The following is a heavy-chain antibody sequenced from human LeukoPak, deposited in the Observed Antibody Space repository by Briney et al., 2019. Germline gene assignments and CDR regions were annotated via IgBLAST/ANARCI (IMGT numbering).Heavy chain of an antibody. CDR1: GITFSTYG. D-gene: IGHD3-10*01. J-gene: IGHJ4*02. CDR2: ISGSGDST. CDR3: ARHVGSSRFFDS. V-gene: IGHV3-23*01. Sequence: PGGSLRLSCAASGITFSTYGMSWVRQSPGKGLEWVSAISGSGDSTYYAESVKGRFTVSRDNAGNSLYLQMNSLRAEDTALYYCARHVGSSRFFDSWGLGTLVTVSS.